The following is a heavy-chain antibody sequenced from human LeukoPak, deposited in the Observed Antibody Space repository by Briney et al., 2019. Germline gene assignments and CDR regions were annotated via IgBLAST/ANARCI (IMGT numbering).Heavy chain of an antibody. Sequence: SETLSLTCTVSGGSINSYYWSWIRQHPGQGLEYIGYIYYSGSTYYNPSLKSRVTISIDTSKNQFSLKLSSVTAADTAVYFCAKLDGYNHAFDVWGQGTVVSVSS. J-gene: IGHJ3*01. CDR2: IYYSGST. CDR1: GGSINSYY. D-gene: IGHD5-24*01. CDR3: AKLDGYNHAFDV. V-gene: IGHV4-59*06.